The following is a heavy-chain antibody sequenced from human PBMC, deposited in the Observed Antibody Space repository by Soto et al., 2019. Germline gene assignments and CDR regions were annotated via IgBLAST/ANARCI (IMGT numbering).Heavy chain of an antibody. CDR3: ARGRDDYRGEFDY. V-gene: IGHV1-2*02. CDR1: GYTFTGYY. Sequence: ASVKVSCKASGYTFTGYYMHWVRQAPGQGLEWMGWINPNSGGTNYAQKFQGRVTMTRDTSISTAYMELSRLRSDDAAVYYCARGRDDYRGEFDYWGQGTLVTVSS. D-gene: IGHD5-12*01. J-gene: IGHJ4*02. CDR2: INPNSGGT.